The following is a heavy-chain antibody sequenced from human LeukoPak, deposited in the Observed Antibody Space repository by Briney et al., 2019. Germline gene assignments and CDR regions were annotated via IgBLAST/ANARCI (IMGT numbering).Heavy chain of an antibody. CDR2: IYSGGST. CDR1: GFTFSSYG. Sequence: PGRSLRLSCAASGFTFSSYGMHWVRQAPGKGLEWVSVIYSGGSTYYADSVKGRFTISRDNSKNTLYLQMNSLRAEDTAVYYCAKDQERYCSGGSCLGAFDIWGQGTMVTVSS. CDR3: AKDQERYCSGGSCLGAFDI. J-gene: IGHJ3*02. D-gene: IGHD2-15*01. V-gene: IGHV3-53*01.